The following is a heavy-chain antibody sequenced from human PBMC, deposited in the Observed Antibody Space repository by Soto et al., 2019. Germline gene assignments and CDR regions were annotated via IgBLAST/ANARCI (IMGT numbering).Heavy chain of an antibody. CDR1: GGSMDNNSYY. CDR3: ARPRWKDGIK. J-gene: IGHJ4*02. CDR2: IYYTGNT. Sequence: ETLSLTCSVSGGSMDNNSYYWGWIRQPPGKGLEWIGTIYYTGNTFYNPSLRSRVTISVDTSKNQLSLNLTSLTVADTAVYYCARPRWKDGIKWGRGILVTVS. D-gene: IGHD1-20*01. V-gene: IGHV4-39*01.